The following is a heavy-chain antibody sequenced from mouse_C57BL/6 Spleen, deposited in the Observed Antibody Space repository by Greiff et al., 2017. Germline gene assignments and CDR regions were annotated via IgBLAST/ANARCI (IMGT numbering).Heavy chain of an antibody. Sequence: EVMLVESGGGLVKPGGSLKLSCAASGFTFSDYGMHWVRQAPEKGLEWVAYISSGSSTIYYADTVKGRFTISRDNAKNTLFLQMTSLRSEDTAMYYCARAYYYGISYFDYWGQGTTLTVSS. J-gene: IGHJ2*01. CDR2: ISSGSSTI. D-gene: IGHD1-1*01. CDR1: GFTFSDYG. CDR3: ARAYYYGISYFDY. V-gene: IGHV5-17*01.